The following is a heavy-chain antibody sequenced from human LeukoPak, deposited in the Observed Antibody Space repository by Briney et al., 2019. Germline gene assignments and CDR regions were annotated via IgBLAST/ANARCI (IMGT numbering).Heavy chain of an antibody. V-gene: IGHV4-34*01. CDR3: ARGSQYYYESSGYYSHDY. CDR1: GGSFSGYY. Sequence: PSETLSLTCAVYGGSFSGYYWSWIRQPPGKGLEWIGEINHSGSTNYNPSLKSRVTISVDTSKNQFSLKLSSVTAADTAAYYCARGSQYYYESSGYYSHDYWGQGTLVTVSS. CDR2: INHSGST. J-gene: IGHJ4*02. D-gene: IGHD3-22*01.